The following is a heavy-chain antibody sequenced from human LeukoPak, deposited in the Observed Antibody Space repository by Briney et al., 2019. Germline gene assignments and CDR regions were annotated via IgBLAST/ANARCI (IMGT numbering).Heavy chain of an antibody. CDR3: ARHGSKDRYDY. J-gene: IGHJ4*02. Sequence: SETLSLTCTASGGSISSSSYYWGWIRQPPGKGLEWIGSIYYSGSTYYNPSLKSRVTISVDTSKNQFSLKLSSVTAADTAVYYCARHGSKDRYDYWGQGTLVTVSS. D-gene: IGHD1-26*01. CDR1: GGSISSSSYY. V-gene: IGHV4-39*01. CDR2: IYYSGST.